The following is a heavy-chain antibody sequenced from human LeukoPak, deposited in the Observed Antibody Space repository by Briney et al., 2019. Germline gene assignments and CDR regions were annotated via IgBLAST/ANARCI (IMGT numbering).Heavy chain of an antibody. CDR3: AKDSDAWYQLLYFDY. J-gene: IGHJ4*02. D-gene: IGHD2-2*01. V-gene: IGHV3-23*01. CDR1: GFTLSSYA. Sequence: GGSLRLSCAASGFTLSSYAMSWVRQAPGKGLEWVSAISGSGGSTYYADSVKGRFTISRDNSKNTLYLQMNSLRAEDTAVYYCAKDSDAWYQLLYFDYWGQGTLVTVSS. CDR2: ISGSGGST.